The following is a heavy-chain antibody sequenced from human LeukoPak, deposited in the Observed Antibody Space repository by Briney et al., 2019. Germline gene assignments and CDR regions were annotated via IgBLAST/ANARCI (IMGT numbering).Heavy chain of an antibody. CDR2: ITGRSDKT. CDR3: AKGGWLDD. CDR1: GFNFNKYD. Sequence: GGSLRLSSAASGFNFNKYDMTWARQAPGKGLEWVSTITGRSDKTYYTDSVKGRFVTSRDNSKDTLYLQMNSLRAEDTALYYCAKGGWLDDLGQGALVTVSS. J-gene: IGHJ4*02. V-gene: IGHV3-23*01. D-gene: IGHD6-19*01.